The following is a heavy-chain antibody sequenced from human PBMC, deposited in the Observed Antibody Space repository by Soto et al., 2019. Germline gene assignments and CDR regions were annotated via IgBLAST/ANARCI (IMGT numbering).Heavy chain of an antibody. CDR3: ARGFRRGYYGSGSYYNWDWRQNWFDP. CDR1: GFTFSSYA. J-gene: IGHJ5*02. D-gene: IGHD3-10*01. CDR2: ISSNGGST. Sequence: PGGSLRLSCSASGFTFSSYAMHWVRQAPGKGLEYVSAISSNGGSTYYADSVKGRFTISRDNSKNTLYLQMSSLRAEDTAVYYCARGFRRGYYGSGSYYNWDWRQNWFDPWGQGTLVTVSS. V-gene: IGHV3-64D*06.